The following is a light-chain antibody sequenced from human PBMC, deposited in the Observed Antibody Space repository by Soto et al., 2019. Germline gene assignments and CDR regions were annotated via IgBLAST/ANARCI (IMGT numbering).Light chain of an antibody. V-gene: IGKV3-15*01. CDR2: GAS. CDR1: QSVSSN. J-gene: IGKJ5*01. CDR3: QQYNNWPRT. Sequence: EIVMTQSPATLSVSPGVRATLSCRGSQSVSSNLAWYQQKPGQAPRLLIYGASTRATGIPARFSGSGSGTEFTLTISSLQSEDFAVYYCQQYNNWPRTFGQGTRLEIK.